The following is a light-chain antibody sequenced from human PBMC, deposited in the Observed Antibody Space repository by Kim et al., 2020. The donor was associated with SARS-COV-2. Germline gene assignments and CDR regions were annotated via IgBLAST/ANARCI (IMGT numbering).Light chain of an antibody. CDR3: QVWDSSSNHRV. CDR1: NIVSKY. J-gene: IGLJ3*02. V-gene: IGLV3-21*04. CDR2: YDN. Sequence: APRNAQRITRSGKNIVSKYLYCCQQKPGQAPLLVIFYDNDRPSGIPKRFSGSNSRNTATLTISRVEAGDEADYYCQVWDSSSNHRVFGGGTQLTVL.